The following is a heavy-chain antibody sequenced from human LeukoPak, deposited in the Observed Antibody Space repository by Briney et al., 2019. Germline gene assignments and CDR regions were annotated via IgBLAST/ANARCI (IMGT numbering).Heavy chain of an antibody. J-gene: IGHJ3*02. CDR3: ARSRRYGIAAAGTISAFDI. V-gene: IGHV4-39*07. Sequence: SETLSLTCTVSGGSISSSSYYWGWIRQPPGKGLEWIGSIYYSGSTYYNPSLKSRVTISVDTSKNQFSLKLSSVTAADTAVYYCARSRRYGIAAAGTISAFDIWGQGTMVTVSS. D-gene: IGHD6-13*01. CDR2: IYYSGST. CDR1: GGSISSSSYY.